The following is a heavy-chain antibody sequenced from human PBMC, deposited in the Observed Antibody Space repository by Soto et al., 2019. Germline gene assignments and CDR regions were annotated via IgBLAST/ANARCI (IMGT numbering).Heavy chain of an antibody. CDR2: IYWNDAK. Sequence: QITVKGSGPTLVKPTQTLTLTCSLSGISLSTSGVGLGWLRQPPVKALEWLALIYWNDAKHYSPSLKIRLTITKDTSKNPAVLTVPNMDPVDTATYYCARGLATRPVFDFDFWDQGTMVTVSS. J-gene: IGHJ3*01. D-gene: IGHD6-6*01. CDR1: GISLSTSGVG. V-gene: IGHV2-5*01. CDR3: ARGLATRPVFDFDF.